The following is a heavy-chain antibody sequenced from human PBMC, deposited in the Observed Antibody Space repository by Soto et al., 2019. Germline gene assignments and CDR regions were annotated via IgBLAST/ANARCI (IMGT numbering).Heavy chain of an antibody. Sequence: SVKVSCKASGGTFSSYAISWVRQAPGQGLEWMGGVIPIFGTANYAQKFQGRVTITADKSTSTAYMELSSLRSEDTAVYYCARGYGVYYDFWSGYTYFDYWGQGTLVTSPQ. J-gene: IGHJ4*02. CDR3: ARGYGVYYDFWSGYTYFDY. D-gene: IGHD3-3*01. V-gene: IGHV1-69*06. CDR1: GGTFSSYA. CDR2: VIPIFGTA.